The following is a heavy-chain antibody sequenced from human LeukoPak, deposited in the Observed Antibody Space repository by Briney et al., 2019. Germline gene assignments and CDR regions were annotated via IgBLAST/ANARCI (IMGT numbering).Heavy chain of an antibody. J-gene: IGHJ5*02. Sequence: SETLSLTCTVSGGSISSGGYYWSWIRQPPGKGLEWIGYIYHSGSTYYNPSLKSRVTISVDRSKNQFSLKLSSVTAADTAVYYCARSCEYCASPSGNWLDPWGQGTLVTVSS. V-gene: IGHV4-30-2*01. CDR2: IYHSGST. CDR1: GGSISSGGYY. D-gene: IGHD2-2*01. CDR3: ARSCEYCASPSGNWLDP.